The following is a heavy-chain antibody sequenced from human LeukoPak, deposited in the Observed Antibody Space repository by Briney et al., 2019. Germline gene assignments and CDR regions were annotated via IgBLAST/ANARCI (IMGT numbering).Heavy chain of an antibody. V-gene: IGHV3-23*01. J-gene: IGHJ4*02. CDR1: GFTFSSYW. Sequence: GSLRLSCAASGFTFSSYWMSWVRQAPGKGLEWVSAISGSGGSTYYADSVKGRLTISRDNSKNTLYLQMNSLRAEDMAVYYCARDGSGGSYIDYWGQGTLVTVSS. D-gene: IGHD1-26*01. CDR3: ARDGSGGSYIDY. CDR2: ISGSGGST.